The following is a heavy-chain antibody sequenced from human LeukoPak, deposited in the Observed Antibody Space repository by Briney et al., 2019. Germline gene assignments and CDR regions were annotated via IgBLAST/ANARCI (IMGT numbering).Heavy chain of an antibody. CDR3: ARQAYRLIRGVYSPVYYFDY. J-gene: IGHJ4*02. V-gene: IGHV4-59*08. Sequence: SETLSLTCAVYGGSFSGYYWTWIRQAPGKGLEWIGYIYHTGSTNYNPSLKSRLTISLDTSKNQFSLKLSSLTAADTAVYYCARQAYRLIRGVYSPVYYFDYWGQGTLVTVSS. D-gene: IGHD3-10*01. CDR2: IYHTGST. CDR1: GGSFSGYY.